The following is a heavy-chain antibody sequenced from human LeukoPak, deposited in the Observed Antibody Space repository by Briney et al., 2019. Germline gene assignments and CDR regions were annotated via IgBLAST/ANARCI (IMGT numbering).Heavy chain of an antibody. Sequence: PGGSLRLSCAASGFTFIHHGIHWVRQAPGKGLEWVAFTPNDGTNKHYADSVKGRFTISRDNSRNTVWLQMNSLRVEDTAVYYCARDFRTTIAQGCDYWGQGTLVTVSS. CDR3: ARDFRTTIAQGCDY. D-gene: IGHD1-7*01. CDR1: GFTFIHHG. CDR2: TPNDGTNK. J-gene: IGHJ4*02. V-gene: IGHV3-30*02.